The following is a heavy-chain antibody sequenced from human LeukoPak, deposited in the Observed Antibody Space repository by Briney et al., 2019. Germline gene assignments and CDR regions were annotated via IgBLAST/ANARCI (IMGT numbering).Heavy chain of an antibody. V-gene: IGHV4-31*03. J-gene: IGHJ1*01. D-gene: IGHD6-13*01. CDR3: ARYSSSWYLDAEYFQH. Sequence: PSQTVSLTCTVSGGSISSGGYYWSWIRQHPGKGLEWIGYIYYSGSTYYNPSLKSRVTMSVDTSKNQFSLKLSSVTAADTAVYYCARYSSSWYLDAEYFQHWGQGTLVTVSS. CDR2: IYYSGST. CDR1: GGSISSGGYY.